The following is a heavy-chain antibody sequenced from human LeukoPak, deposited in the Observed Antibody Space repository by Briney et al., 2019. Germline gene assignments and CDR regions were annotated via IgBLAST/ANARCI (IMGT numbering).Heavy chain of an antibody. Sequence: GGSLRLSCVSSGFTLRNYAMSWVRQAPGKGLEWVSGISDSGVSTYYADSVKGRFTISRDNSKNTLYLQMNSLRAEDTAVCYCAQRVYWFDPWGQGTLVTVSS. CDR3: AQRVYWFDP. J-gene: IGHJ5*02. D-gene: IGHD3-16*01. CDR2: ISDSGVST. CDR1: GFTLRNYA. V-gene: IGHV3-23*01.